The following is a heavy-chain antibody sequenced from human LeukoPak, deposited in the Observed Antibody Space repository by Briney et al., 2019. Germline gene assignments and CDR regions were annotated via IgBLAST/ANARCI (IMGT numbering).Heavy chain of an antibody. D-gene: IGHD6-13*01. CDR3: AREMYSSSWYQDAFDI. Sequence: GGSLRLSCAASGFTVSTNYMTWIRQAPGKGLGWVSVMYTLGNTNYADSVKGRFTISRDIAKNSLYMQMNSLRAEDTAVYYCAREMYSSSWYQDAFDIWGQGTMVTVSS. CDR2: MYTLGNT. CDR1: GFTVSTNY. J-gene: IGHJ3*02. V-gene: IGHV3-53*01.